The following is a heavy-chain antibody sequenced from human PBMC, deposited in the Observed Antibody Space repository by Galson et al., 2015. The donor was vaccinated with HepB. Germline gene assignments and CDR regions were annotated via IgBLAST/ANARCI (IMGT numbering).Heavy chain of an antibody. Sequence: ETLSLTCTVSGGSISSYYWSWIRQPPGKGLEWIGYIYNIRSTNYNPSIKSRVTISVGTSENQFSLKLSSLTAADTAVYYCARHRNSWVGEKYRGEFDQWGQGRLVTVSS. CDR1: GGSISSYY. CDR2: IYNIRST. D-gene: IGHD3-10*01. CDR3: ARHRNSWVGEKYRGEFDQ. V-gene: IGHV4-59*08. J-gene: IGHJ4*02.